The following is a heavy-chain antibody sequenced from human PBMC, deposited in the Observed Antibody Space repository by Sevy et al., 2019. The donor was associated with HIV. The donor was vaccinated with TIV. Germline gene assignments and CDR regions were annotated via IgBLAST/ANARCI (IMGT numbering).Heavy chain of an antibody. V-gene: IGHV3-7*01. Sequence: GGSLRLSCAASGFTLSSYWMSWVRQAPGKGLEWVANIKQDGSEKYYVDSVKGRFTISRDNAKNSLYLQMNSLRVEDTAAYYCARARAYYYDNSGYSFDYWGQGILVTVSS. CDR1: GFTLSSYW. J-gene: IGHJ4*02. D-gene: IGHD3-22*01. CDR2: IKQDGSEK. CDR3: ARARAYYYDNSGYSFDY.